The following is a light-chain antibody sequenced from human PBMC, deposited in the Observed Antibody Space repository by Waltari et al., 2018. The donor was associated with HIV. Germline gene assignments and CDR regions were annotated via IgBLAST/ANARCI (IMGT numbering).Light chain of an antibody. CDR2: GTS. Sequence: EIVLTQSRGTLSLSPGDRATLSCRASQSVTSSYLAWYQQTPGQTPRLLRYGTSSRATGIPDRFSGSGSGTDFTLTISRLDPEYFAVYYCQQYGSSSFTFGQGTQLEIK. V-gene: IGKV3-20*01. CDR1: QSVTSSY. CDR3: QQYGSSSFT. J-gene: IGKJ2*01.